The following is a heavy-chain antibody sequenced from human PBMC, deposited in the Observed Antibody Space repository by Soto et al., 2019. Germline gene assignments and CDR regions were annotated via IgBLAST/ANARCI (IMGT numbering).Heavy chain of an antibody. CDR2: ISWNSGSI. D-gene: IGHD4-17*01. CDR1: GFTFDDYA. V-gene: IGHV3-9*01. J-gene: IGHJ3*02. Sequence: GGSLRLSCAASGFTFDDYAMHWVRQAPGKGLEWVSGISWNSGSIGYADSVKGRFTISRDNAKNSLYLQMNSLRAEDTALYYCAKDMKYGDYEGWSAFDIWGQGTMVTVSS. CDR3: AKDMKYGDYEGWSAFDI.